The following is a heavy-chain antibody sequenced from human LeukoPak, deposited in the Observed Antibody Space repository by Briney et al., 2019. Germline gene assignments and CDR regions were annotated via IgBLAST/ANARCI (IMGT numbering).Heavy chain of an antibody. V-gene: IGHV1-69*06. CDR3: ARFRAGVGEPYGDY. CDR1: GGTFSSYA. D-gene: IGHD3-10*01. Sequence: SVKVSCKASGGTFSSYAISWVRQAPGQGLEWMGGIIPIFGTANYAQKFRGRVTITADKSTRTAYMELSSLRSEDTAVYYCARFRAGVGEPYGDYWGQGTLVTVSS. CDR2: IIPIFGTA. J-gene: IGHJ4*02.